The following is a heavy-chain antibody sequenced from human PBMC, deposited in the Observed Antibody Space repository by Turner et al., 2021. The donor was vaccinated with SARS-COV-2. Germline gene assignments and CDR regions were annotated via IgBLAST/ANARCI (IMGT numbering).Heavy chain of an antibody. J-gene: IGHJ4*02. D-gene: IGHD3-22*01. CDR1: GYTFTSSG. CDR3: ARDSNNRDYYESSGYYSFDY. Sequence: QVQLVQSGAEVKKPGASVNVSCKASGYTFTSSGISWVRQAPGQGLEWMGWISAYNGYTNYAQKLQGRVTMTTDTSTSTAYMELGSLRSDDTAVYYCARDSNNRDYYESSGYYSFDYWGQGTLVTVSS. CDR2: ISAYNGYT. V-gene: IGHV1-18*01.